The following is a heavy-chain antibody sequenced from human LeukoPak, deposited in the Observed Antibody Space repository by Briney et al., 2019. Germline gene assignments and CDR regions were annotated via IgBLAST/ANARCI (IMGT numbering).Heavy chain of an antibody. D-gene: IGHD2/OR15-2a*01. CDR2: IWYDGSNK. CDR1: GFTFSSYG. V-gene: IGHV3-33*06. J-gene: IGHJ4*02. Sequence: PGRSLRLSCAASGFTFSSYGMHWVRQAPGKGLEWVAVIWYDGSNKYYADSVKGRFTISRDNSKNTLYLQMNSLRAEDTAVYYCAKASSNYFYYFEYWGQGTLVTVSS. CDR3: AKASSNYFYYFEY.